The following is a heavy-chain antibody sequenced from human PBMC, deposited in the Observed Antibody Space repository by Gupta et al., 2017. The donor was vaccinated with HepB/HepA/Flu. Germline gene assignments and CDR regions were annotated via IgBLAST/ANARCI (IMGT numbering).Heavy chain of an antibody. V-gene: IGHV3-7*01. J-gene: IGHJ2*01. CDR2: VKQDGSEK. CDR1: GFTFSSYW. D-gene: IGHD5-12*01. Sequence: ASGFTFSSYWMSWVRQAPGKGLEWVANVKQDGSEKYYVDSVKGRFTISRDNAKNSLYLQMNSLRAEDTAVYYCARGGGYDYWYFDLWGRGTLVTVYS. CDR3: ARGGGYDYWYFDL.